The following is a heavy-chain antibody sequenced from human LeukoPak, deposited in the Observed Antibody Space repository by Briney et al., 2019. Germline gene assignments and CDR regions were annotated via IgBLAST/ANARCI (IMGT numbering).Heavy chain of an antibody. J-gene: IGHJ3*02. CDR2: INPNSGGT. V-gene: IGHV1-2*02. CDR3: AINDGILTGSDAFDI. D-gene: IGHD3-9*01. CDR1: GYTFTGYY. Sequence: ASVKVSCEASGYTFTGYYMHWVRQAPGQGLEWMGWINPNSGGTNYAQKFQGRVTMTRDTSISTAYMELIRLRSDETAVDYCAINDGILTGSDAFDIWGQGTMVTVS.